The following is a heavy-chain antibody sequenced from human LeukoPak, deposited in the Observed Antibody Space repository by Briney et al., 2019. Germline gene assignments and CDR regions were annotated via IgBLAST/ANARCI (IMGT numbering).Heavy chain of an antibody. CDR1: GYTFTGYY. V-gene: IGHV1-2*02. D-gene: IGHD2-2*01. Sequence: RASVKVSCKASGYTFTGYYMHWVRQAPGQGLEWMGWINPNSGGTNYAQKFQGRVTMTRDTSISTAYVELSRLRSDDTAVYYCVRDRTKYCSSTSCPLDYWGQGTLVTVSS. J-gene: IGHJ4*02. CDR3: VRDRTKYCSSTSCPLDY. CDR2: INPNSGGT.